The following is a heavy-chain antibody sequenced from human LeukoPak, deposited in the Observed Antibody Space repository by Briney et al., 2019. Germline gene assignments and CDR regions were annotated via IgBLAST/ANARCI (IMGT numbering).Heavy chain of an antibody. V-gene: IGHV4-34*12. J-gene: IGHJ3*02. CDR3: AKSNGYGLVDI. D-gene: IGHD3-10*01. Sequence: PSETLSLTCAVYGGSFSGYYWGWVRRPPGKGLEWIGNIFYSGSTYYSPSLKSRVTISLDTSRNQFSLKLDSATAADTAVYYCAKSNGYGLVDIWGQGTMVTVSS. CDR1: GGSFSGYY. CDR2: IFYSGST.